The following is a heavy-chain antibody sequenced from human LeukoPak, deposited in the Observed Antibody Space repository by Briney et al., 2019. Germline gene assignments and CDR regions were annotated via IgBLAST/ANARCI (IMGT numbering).Heavy chain of an antibody. D-gene: IGHD3-16*01. CDR2: INDGGSST. V-gene: IGHV3-23*01. CDR3: AKASSPLGHFDY. J-gene: IGHJ4*02. CDR1: QFTFSTYA. Sequence: TGGSLRLFCGASQFTFSTYAMSWVRQAPGKGLEWVSGINDGGSSTYYADSVKGRFTISRDNSRNTLLLQVNSLRAEDTAVYYCAKASSPLGHFDYWGRGTLVTVSS.